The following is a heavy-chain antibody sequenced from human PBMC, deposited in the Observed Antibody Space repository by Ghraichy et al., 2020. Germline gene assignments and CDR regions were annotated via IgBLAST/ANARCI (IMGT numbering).Heavy chain of an antibody. CDR1: GFTFSSYW. V-gene: IGHV3-74*01. Sequence: GGSLRLSCAASGFTFSSYWMHWVRQAPGKGLVWVSRINSDGSSTSYADSVKCRFTISRDNAKNMQYLQMNSLRAEDTAVYYCVRVLSSNYYGMDVWGQGTTVTVSS. D-gene: IGHD6-6*01. CDR3: VRVLSSNYYGMDV. CDR2: INSDGSST. J-gene: IGHJ6*02.